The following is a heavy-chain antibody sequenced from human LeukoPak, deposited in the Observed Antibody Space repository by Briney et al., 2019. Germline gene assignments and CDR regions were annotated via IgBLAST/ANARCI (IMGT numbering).Heavy chain of an antibody. J-gene: IGHJ4*02. Sequence: PSETLSLTCTVSGGSISSYYWSWIRHSPGRGLEGIGFIYSSGRTNYNPSLKSRVTISVDTSKNQFSLRLISVAAADTAVYYCARHSGYLYFDYWGQGALVTVSS. CDR2: IYSSGRT. CDR1: GGSISSYY. D-gene: IGHD5-12*01. V-gene: IGHV4-59*08. CDR3: ARHSGYLYFDY.